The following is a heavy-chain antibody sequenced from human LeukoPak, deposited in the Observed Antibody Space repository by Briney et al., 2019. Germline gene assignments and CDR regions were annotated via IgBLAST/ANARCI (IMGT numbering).Heavy chain of an antibody. D-gene: IGHD3-22*01. CDR2: ISAYNGNT. CDR1: RYTFTSDG. J-gene: IGHJ3*02. CDR3: ARDSFSYDSSGRDAFDI. Sequence: ASLKVSCKASRYTFTSDGISWVRQAPGQGLECMGWISAYNGNTNYAQKLHGRVTMTTDTSTSTAYMELRSLRSDDTAVYYSARDSFSYDSSGRDAFDIWGQGTMVTVSS. V-gene: IGHV1-18*01.